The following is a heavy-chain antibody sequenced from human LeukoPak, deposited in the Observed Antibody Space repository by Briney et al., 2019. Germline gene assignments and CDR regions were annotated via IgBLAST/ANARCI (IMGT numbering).Heavy chain of an antibody. CDR3: AREAAAGTSPFDP. J-gene: IGHJ5*02. V-gene: IGHV3-11*06. D-gene: IGHD6-13*01. Sequence: GSVKGRFTISRDNAKNSLYLQMNSLRAEDTAVYYCAREAAAGTSPFDPWGQGTLVTVSS.